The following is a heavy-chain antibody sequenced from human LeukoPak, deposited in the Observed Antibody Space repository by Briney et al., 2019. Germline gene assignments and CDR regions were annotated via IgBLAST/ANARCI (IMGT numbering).Heavy chain of an antibody. CDR2: FSGITDNT. V-gene: IGHV3-23*01. D-gene: IGHD6-6*01. CDR1: GFTFSSYA. CDR3: ANAIGARYYIDY. Sequence: GGSLRLSCAASGFTFSSYAMSWVRQAPGKGLEWVSVFSGITDNTYYADSVKGRFTISRDNAKNTLHLQMNSLRAEDTALYYCANAIGARYYIDYWGQGTLVTVSS. J-gene: IGHJ4*02.